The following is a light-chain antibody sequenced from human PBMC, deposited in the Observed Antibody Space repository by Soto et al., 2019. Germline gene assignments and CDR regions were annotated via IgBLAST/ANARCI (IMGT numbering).Light chain of an antibody. CDR2: GAS. V-gene: IGKV3-15*01. Sequence: EIVLTQSPGTLSLSPGEGATLSCRASQSVGGSYLAWYQQKPGQAPRLLIYGASTRATGIPARFSGSGSGTEFTLTISSLQSEDFAVYYCQQYNNWPRTFGQGTKVDIK. J-gene: IGKJ1*01. CDR3: QQYNNWPRT. CDR1: QSVGGSY.